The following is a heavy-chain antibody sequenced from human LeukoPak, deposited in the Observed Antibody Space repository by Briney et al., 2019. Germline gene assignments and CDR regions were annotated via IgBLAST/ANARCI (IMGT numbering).Heavy chain of an antibody. Sequence: GGSLRLSCAASGFTFDDYTMHWVRQAPGKGLEWVSLISWNGYNTDYADSVKGRFTISRDNSKNSVYLQMNSLRTEDTAVYYCAKDDDYGGNSAFDYWGQGTLVTASS. CDR1: GFTFDDYT. CDR2: ISWNGYNT. J-gene: IGHJ4*02. D-gene: IGHD4-23*01. V-gene: IGHV3-43*01. CDR3: AKDDDYGGNSAFDY.